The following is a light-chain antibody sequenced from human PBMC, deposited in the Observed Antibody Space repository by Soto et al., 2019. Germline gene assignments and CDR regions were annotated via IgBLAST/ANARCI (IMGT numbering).Light chain of an antibody. CDR1: SGDIGSYNR. CDR3: CSYAHTSRV. V-gene: IGLV2-14*01. CDR2: EVT. Sequence: QSALTQPASVSGSPGQSITISCTGTSGDIGSYNRVSWYQQHPGKAPKLIIYEVTDRPSGVSNRFSGSKSGNTASLTISGLRAEDEADYYCCSYAHTSRVFGGGTKLTVL. J-gene: IGLJ3*02.